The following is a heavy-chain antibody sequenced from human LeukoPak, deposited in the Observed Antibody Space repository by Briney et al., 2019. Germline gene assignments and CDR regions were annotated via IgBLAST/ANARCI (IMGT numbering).Heavy chain of an antibody. Sequence: GGSLRLSCAASGFTFSSYAMSWVRQAPGKGLEWVSAISGSGGSTYYADSVKGRFTISRDNSKNTLYLQMNSLRSEDTAVYYCAALNPDLTGAADYWGQGTLVTVSS. D-gene: IGHD7-27*01. V-gene: IGHV3-23*01. CDR2: ISGSGGST. J-gene: IGHJ4*02. CDR3: AALNPDLTGAADY. CDR1: GFTFSSYA.